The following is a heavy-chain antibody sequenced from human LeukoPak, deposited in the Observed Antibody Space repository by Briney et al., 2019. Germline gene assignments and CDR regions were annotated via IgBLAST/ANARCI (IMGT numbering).Heavy chain of an antibody. Sequence: SGTLSLTCTVSGDSINSLDLWSWIRQPPGKGLEWIGEMYLSGTTHSNPSVKSRVTISIDKSKNQFFLNLSSVTAADTAVYYCAGLVGRYSSGLYYYYFDYWGQGTLVTVSS. V-gene: IGHV4-4*02. CDR1: GDSINSLDL. D-gene: IGHD3-22*01. CDR3: AGLVGRYSSGLYYYYFDY. CDR2: MYLSGTT. J-gene: IGHJ4*02.